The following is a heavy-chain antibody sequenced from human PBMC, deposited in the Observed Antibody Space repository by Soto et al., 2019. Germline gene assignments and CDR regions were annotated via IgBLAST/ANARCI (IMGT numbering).Heavy chain of an antibody. V-gene: IGHV3-53*01. D-gene: IGHD1-20*01. CDR2: LYPDGRA. J-gene: IGHJ4*02. CDR1: GFTVNSNY. CDR3: ARGLGREYHDNRNYFHLDY. Sequence: GGSLRLSCAASGFTVNSNYLTWVRQAPGKGLRWVSVLYPDGRADYADSVQGRFSISTDNSENSVYLQMNTLRAEDTAVYYCARGLGREYHDNRNYFHLDYWGQGTLVTVSS.